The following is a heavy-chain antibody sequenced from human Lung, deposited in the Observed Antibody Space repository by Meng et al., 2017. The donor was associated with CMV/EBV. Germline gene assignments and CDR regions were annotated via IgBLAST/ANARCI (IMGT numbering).Heavy chain of an antibody. V-gene: IGHV1-18*01. CDR2: ISANNSNT. Sequence: YTSYGISWVRQANGQGLEWMGWISANNSNTNYAQKLQGRVTMTKDTTTSTAYMELRSLRADDTAVYYCARVGHCSSTSCYRANWFDPWGQGTLVTVSS. J-gene: IGHJ5*02. D-gene: IGHD2-2*01. CDR3: ARVGHCSSTSCYRANWFDP. CDR1: YTSYG.